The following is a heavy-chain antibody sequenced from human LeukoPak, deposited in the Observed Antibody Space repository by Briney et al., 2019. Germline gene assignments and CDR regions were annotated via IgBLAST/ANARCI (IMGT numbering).Heavy chain of an antibody. CDR2: IIGSGGST. J-gene: IGHJ3*02. V-gene: IGHV3-23*01. CDR3: AKDLGNYYDSSGYHEDDAFDI. Sequence: GGSLRLSCAASGFTFSSYAMSWVRQAPGKGLEWVSAIIGSGGSTYYADSVKGRFTISRDNSKNTLYLQMNSLRAEDTAVYYCAKDLGNYYDSSGYHEDDAFDIWGQGTMVTVSS. D-gene: IGHD3-22*01. CDR1: GFTFSSYA.